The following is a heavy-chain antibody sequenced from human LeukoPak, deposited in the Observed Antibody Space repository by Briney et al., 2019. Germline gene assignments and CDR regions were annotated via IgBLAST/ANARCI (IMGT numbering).Heavy chain of an antibody. CDR1: GFTFSSYS. D-gene: IGHD1-26*01. Sequence: PGGSLRLSCAASGFTFSSYSMNWVRQAPGKGLVWVSRISSDGSSTSYADSVKGRFTISRDNAKNTLYLQMNSLRAEDTAVYYCARPGIGFDYWGQGTLVTVSS. V-gene: IGHV3-74*01. CDR3: ARPGIGFDY. CDR2: ISSDGSST. J-gene: IGHJ4*02.